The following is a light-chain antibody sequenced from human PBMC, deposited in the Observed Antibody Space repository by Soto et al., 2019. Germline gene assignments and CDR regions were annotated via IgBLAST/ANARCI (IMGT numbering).Light chain of an antibody. J-gene: IGLJ1*01. CDR2: EVT. CDR3: SSYSSSGTLFV. Sequence: QSALTQPASVSGSPGQSITVSCTGTSSDVGGHNYVSWFQQHPGQAPKLLIYEVTTRPSGVSTRFSGSKSGNTASLTISGLQAEDEADYNCSSYSSSGTLFVFGTGTKLTVL. V-gene: IGLV2-14*01. CDR1: SSDVGGHNY.